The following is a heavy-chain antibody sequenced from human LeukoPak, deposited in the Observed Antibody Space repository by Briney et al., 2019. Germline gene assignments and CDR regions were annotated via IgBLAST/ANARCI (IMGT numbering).Heavy chain of an antibody. Sequence: GGSLRLSCAASGFTFSSYEMNWVRQAPGKGLEWVSYISSSGSTIYYADSVKGRFTISRDNAKNSLYLQMNSLRAEDTAVYYCARDHCGGDCLTDYWGQGTLVTVSS. J-gene: IGHJ4*02. D-gene: IGHD2-21*02. CDR3: ARDHCGGDCLTDY. CDR1: GFTFSSYE. V-gene: IGHV3-48*03. CDR2: ISSSGSTI.